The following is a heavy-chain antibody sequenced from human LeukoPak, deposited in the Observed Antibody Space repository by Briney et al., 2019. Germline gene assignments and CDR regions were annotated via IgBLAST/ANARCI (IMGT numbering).Heavy chain of an antibody. V-gene: IGHV1-2*02. CDR3: ARDNYGRFDY. CDR1: GYTLTDYY. D-gene: IGHD4-11*01. Sequence: ASVKVSCRASGYTLTDYYVHWVRQAPGQGLEWMGWISPKSGGTNHAQKFQGRVTMTRDTSVDTAYMELSSLRSDDTAVYYCARDNYGRFDYWGQGTLVTVSS. J-gene: IGHJ4*02. CDR2: ISPKSGGT.